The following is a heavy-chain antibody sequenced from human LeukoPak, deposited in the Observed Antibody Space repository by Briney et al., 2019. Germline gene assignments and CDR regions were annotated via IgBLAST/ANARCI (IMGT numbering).Heavy chain of an antibody. V-gene: IGHV3-23*01. CDR2: ISASGSNT. D-gene: IGHD2-8*01. J-gene: IGHJ4*02. CDR3: AKDFEGLVPRHFDY. Sequence: GGSLRLSCAASGFTVSTNYMGWVRRAPGKGLEWVSAISASGSNTYYADSVEGRFNISRDNSKNTLYLQMNSLRAEDTAVYYCAKDFEGLVPRHFDYWGQGTLVTVSS. CDR1: GFTVSTNY.